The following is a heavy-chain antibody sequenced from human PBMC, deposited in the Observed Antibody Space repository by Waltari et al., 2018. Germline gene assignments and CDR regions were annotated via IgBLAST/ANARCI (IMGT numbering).Heavy chain of an antibody. J-gene: IGHJ4*02. Sequence: QVQLQESGPGLVKPSETLSLTCVVSGDSFNNYWWSWIRQPPGKGLEWIGEINGDSGSTNYNPSLKSRVTISKDASKSQFSLKLSSVTAADTAVYYCAKESLAYNYALDYWGQGVLVTVSS. CDR2: INGDSGST. CDR3: AKESLAYNYALDY. CDR1: GDSFNNYW. V-gene: IGHV4-59*12. D-gene: IGHD1-1*01.